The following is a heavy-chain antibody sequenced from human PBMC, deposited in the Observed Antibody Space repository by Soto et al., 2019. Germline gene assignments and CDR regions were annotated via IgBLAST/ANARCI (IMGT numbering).Heavy chain of an antibody. V-gene: IGHV5-51*01. CDR3: ARHQIAARLPIYYYGMDV. CDR1: GYSFTSYW. Sequence: SLKISCKGSGYSFTSYWIGWVRQMPGKGLEWMGIIYPGDSDTRYSPSFQGQVTISADKSISTAYLQWSSLKASDTAMYYCARHQIAARLPIYYYGMDVWGQGTTVTVSS. J-gene: IGHJ6*02. CDR2: IYPGDSDT. D-gene: IGHD6-6*01.